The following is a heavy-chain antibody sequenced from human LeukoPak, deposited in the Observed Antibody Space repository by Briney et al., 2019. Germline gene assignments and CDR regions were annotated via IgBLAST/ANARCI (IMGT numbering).Heavy chain of an antibody. CDR2: ISGSGGST. D-gene: IGHD1-26*01. Sequence: GGSLRLSCAASGFTFSSYAMSWVRQAPGKGLELVSAISGSGGSTYYADSVKGRFTISRDNSKNTLYLQMNSLRAEDTAVYYCALTGATRTYYYYGMDVWGQGTTVTVSS. V-gene: IGHV3-23*01. CDR1: GFTFSSYA. CDR3: ALTGATRTYYYYGMDV. J-gene: IGHJ6*02.